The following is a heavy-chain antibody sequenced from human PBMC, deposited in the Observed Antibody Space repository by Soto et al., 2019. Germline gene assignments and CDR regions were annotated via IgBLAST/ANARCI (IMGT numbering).Heavy chain of an antibody. CDR1: GFTFSPFW. V-gene: IGHV3-74*01. Sequence: GGSLRLSCVASGFTFSPFWMSWVRQAPGKGLVWVSRINSDGTTTPYADSVKGRFTISRDNSKNTLYLQMNSLRAEDTAVYYCARTGRLLNYYYYYGMDVWGQGTTVTVSS. CDR3: ARTGRLLNYYYYYGMDV. D-gene: IGHD1-1*01. CDR2: INSDGTTT. J-gene: IGHJ6*02.